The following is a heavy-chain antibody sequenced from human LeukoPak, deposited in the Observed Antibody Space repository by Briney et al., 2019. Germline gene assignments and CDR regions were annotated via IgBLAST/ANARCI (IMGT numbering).Heavy chain of an antibody. V-gene: IGHV1-69*05. D-gene: IGHD1-14*01. CDR2: IIPIFGTA. CDR3: ARDYPEGSNDAFDI. CDR1: GGTFSSYA. Sequence: ASVKVSCKASGGTFSSYAISWVRQAPGQGLEWMGGIIPIFGTANYAQKFQGGVTITTDESTSTAYMELSSLRSEDTAVYYCARDYPEGSNDAFDIWGQGTMVTVSS. J-gene: IGHJ3*02.